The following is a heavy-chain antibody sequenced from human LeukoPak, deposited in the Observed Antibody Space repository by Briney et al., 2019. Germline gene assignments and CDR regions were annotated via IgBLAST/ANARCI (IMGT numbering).Heavy chain of an antibody. Sequence: GASVKVSCKASGYTFTGYYMHWVRQAPGQGLEWMGWINPNNGGTNYAQNLQGRVTMTTDTSTSTAYMELRSLRSDDAAVYYCARSRGYTSGYYPLHFDYWGQGTLVTVSS. D-gene: IGHD3-22*01. CDR2: INPNNGGT. CDR1: GYTFTGYY. CDR3: ARSRGYTSGYYPLHFDY. J-gene: IGHJ4*02. V-gene: IGHV1-2*02.